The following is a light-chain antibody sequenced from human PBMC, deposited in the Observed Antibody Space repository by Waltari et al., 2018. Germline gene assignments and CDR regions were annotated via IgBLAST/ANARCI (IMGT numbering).Light chain of an antibody. Sequence: QSALTQPASVSGSPGQPITISCTGTSSDFGRYNYVSWYQQHPCNAPKLIIYDVSNRPSGVSYRFSVSKSCNTASLTISGLQAEDEADYYCSSYTSSTTWVFGGGTKLTVL. CDR3: SSYTSSTTWV. CDR1: SSDFGRYNY. CDR2: DVS. J-gene: IGLJ3*02. V-gene: IGLV2-14*03.